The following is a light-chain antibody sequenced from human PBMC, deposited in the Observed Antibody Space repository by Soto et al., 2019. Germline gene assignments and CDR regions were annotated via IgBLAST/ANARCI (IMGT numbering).Light chain of an antibody. CDR1: QSLTNNY. Sequence: EIVLTQSPGTLSLSPGERATLSCRASQSLTNNYFAWYQQKPGRALRLLIDGASTRATGIPERFSGSGSGTDFTLTISRLEREDVAVYYCQQYEAVVTFGQGTKVEI. J-gene: IGKJ1*01. CDR3: QQYEAVVT. CDR2: GAS. V-gene: IGKV3-20*01.